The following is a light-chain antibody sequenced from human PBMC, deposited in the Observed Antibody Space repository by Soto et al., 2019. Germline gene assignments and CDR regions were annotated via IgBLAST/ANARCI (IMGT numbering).Light chain of an antibody. CDR3: QQYNSYS. V-gene: IGKV1-5*02. J-gene: IGKJ1*01. CDR1: QDINNR. Sequence: DIQMTQSPAILSASVGDRVTIICRASQDINNRLAWFQQRPGRAPKLLIYDASSLASGVPSRFSGSGSGTEFTLTISSLQPDDFATYYCQQYNSYSFGQGTKVDI. CDR2: DAS.